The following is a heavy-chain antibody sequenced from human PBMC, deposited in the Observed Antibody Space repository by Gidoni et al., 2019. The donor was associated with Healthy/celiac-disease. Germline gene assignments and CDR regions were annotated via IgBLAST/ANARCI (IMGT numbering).Heavy chain of an antibody. Sequence: EVQLVESGGGLVQPGGSLRPSCAASGFTVSSYWMSWVRQAPGKGLEWVANIKQAGSEKYYVDSVKGRFTISRDNAKNSLYLQMNSLRAEDTAVYYCAREVLSAYDYVWGRDNAFDIWGQGTMVTVSS. J-gene: IGHJ3*02. CDR1: GFTVSSYW. CDR2: IKQAGSEK. V-gene: IGHV3-7*01. CDR3: AREVLSAYDYVWGRDNAFDI. D-gene: IGHD3-16*01.